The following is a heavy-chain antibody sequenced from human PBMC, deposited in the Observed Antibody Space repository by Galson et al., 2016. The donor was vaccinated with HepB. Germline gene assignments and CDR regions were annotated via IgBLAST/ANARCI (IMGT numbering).Heavy chain of an antibody. D-gene: IGHD4-23*01. V-gene: IGHV1-18*01. CDR2: INPYAGNT. J-gene: IGHJ4*02. Sequence: SVKVSCKASGYTFRDYGVTWVRQAPGQGLQWMGWINPYAGNTNYAEILQGRVTMTTDTSTSTAYMELRSLRSDDTAVYYCARALGGNAPAIFDYWGQGTPVTVSS. CDR1: GYTFRDYG. CDR3: ARALGGNAPAIFDY.